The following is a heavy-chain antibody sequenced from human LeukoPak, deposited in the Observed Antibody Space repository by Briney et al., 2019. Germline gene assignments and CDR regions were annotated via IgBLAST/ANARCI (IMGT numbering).Heavy chain of an antibody. D-gene: IGHD5-18*01. V-gene: IGHV3-9*01. CDR3: AKDMEIRGYSYGSFDY. CDR1: GFTFDDYA. Sequence: GGSLRLSCAASGFTFDDYAMHWVRQAPGKGLEWVSGISWNSGSIGYADSVKGRFTISRDNAKNSLYLQMNSLRAEDTALYYCAKDMEIRGYSYGSFDYWGQGTLVTVSS. J-gene: IGHJ4*02. CDR2: ISWNSGSI.